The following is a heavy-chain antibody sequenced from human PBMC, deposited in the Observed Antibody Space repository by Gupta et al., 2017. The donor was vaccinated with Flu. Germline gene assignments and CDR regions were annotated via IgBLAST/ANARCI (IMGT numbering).Heavy chain of an antibody. J-gene: IGHJ4*02. CDR2: ISWNSGTI. D-gene: IGHD6-6*01. CDR3: AKDNSASSLSFDY. V-gene: IGHV3-9*01. CDR1: AFTFGDYA. Sequence: EVQLVESGGGLVQPGRSLTLSCAASAFTFGDYAIHWVRQLPGRGLEWVSSISWNSGTIGYADSVKGRFTISRDNTKTSLYLQMNSLRAEDTALYYCAKDNSASSLSFDYWGQGTLVTVSS.